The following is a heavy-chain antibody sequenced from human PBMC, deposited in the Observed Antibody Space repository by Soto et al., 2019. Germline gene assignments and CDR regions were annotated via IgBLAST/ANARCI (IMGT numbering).Heavy chain of an antibody. D-gene: IGHD4-17*01. CDR1: GGSISSGGYY. CDR3: ARDGDRDNIFDY. J-gene: IGHJ4*02. CDR2: ISYIGST. Sequence: SETLSLTCTVSGGSISSGGYYWSWIRQLPGKGLEWIGYISYIGSTYNNPSLKSRVTISVDTSKNQFSLRLSSVSAADTAVYFCARDGDRDNIFDYWGQGTLVPVSS. V-gene: IGHV4-31*03.